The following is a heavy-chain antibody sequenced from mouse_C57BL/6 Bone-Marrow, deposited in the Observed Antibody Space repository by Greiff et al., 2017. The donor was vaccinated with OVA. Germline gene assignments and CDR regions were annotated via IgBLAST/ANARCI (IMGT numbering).Heavy chain of an antibody. D-gene: IGHD1-1*02. CDR1: GYAFSSYW. CDR3: ARRGRGGY. Sequence: VNLVESGAELVKPGASVKISCKASGYAFSSYWMNWVKQRPGKGLEWIGQIYPGDGDTNYNGKFKGKATLTADKSSSTAYMQLSSLTSEDSAVYFCARRGRGGYWGQGTSVTVSS. J-gene: IGHJ4*01. CDR2: IYPGDGDT. V-gene: IGHV1-80*01.